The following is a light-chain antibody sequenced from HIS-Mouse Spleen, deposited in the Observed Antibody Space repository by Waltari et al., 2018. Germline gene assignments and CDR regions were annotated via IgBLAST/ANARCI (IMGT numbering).Light chain of an antibody. CDR2: KAS. V-gene: IGKV1-5*03. J-gene: IGKJ2*01. Sequence: DIQMTQSPSTLSASVGDRVTITCRVSQSISSWLAWYQQKPGKAPKLLIYKASSFESVVPSRFSGSGSGTEFTLTISSLQPDDFATYYCQQYNSYSMYTFGQGTKLEIK. CDR3: QQYNSYSMYT. CDR1: QSISSW.